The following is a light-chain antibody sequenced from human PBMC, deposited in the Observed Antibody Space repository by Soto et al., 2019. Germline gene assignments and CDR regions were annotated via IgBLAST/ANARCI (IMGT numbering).Light chain of an antibody. CDR1: SSNIGSNT. Sequence: QSVLTQPPSASGTPGQRVTISCSGSSSNIGSNTVNWYQQLPGTAPNLLIYGNTNRPSGVPDRFSGSKSGTSASLAITGLQAEDEADYYCQSYDSSLGGWVFGGGTQLTVL. V-gene: IGLV1-40*01. CDR3: QSYDSSLGGWV. J-gene: IGLJ3*02. CDR2: GNT.